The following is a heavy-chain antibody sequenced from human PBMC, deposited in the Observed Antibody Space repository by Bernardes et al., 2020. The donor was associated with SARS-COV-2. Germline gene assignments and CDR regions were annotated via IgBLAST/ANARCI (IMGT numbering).Heavy chain of an antibody. CDR3: ARDNQQLVQQGRFYFYYYGMDV. J-gene: IGHJ6*02. CDR2: ISIYNGNT. D-gene: IGHD6-13*01. CDR1: GYTFATYG. Sequence: ASVKVSCKASGYTFATYGISWVRQAPGQGLEWMGWISIYNGNTNLAQRFQDRVTMTTDTSASTAYMELRSLRSDDTAVYYCARDNQQLVQQGRFYFYYYGMDVWGQGTTVTVSS. V-gene: IGHV1-18*04.